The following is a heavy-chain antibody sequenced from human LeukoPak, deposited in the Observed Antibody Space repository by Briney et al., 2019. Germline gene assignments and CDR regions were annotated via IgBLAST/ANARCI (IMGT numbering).Heavy chain of an antibody. D-gene: IGHD3-16*02. CDR1: GGSISSYY. J-gene: IGHJ4*02. V-gene: IGHV4-34*01. CDR2: INHSGST. Sequence: SSETLSLTCTVSGGSISSYYWSWIRQPPGKGLEWIGEINHSGSTNYNPSLKSRVTISVDTSKNQFSLKLSSVTAADTAVYYCASTPMITFGGVIVPWGQGTLVTVSS. CDR3: ASTPMITFGGVIVP.